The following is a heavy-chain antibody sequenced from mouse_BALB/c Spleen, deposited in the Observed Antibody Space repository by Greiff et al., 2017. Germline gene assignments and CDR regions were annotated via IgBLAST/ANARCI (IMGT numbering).Heavy chain of an antibody. CDR3: ARVSYYAMDY. Sequence: QVQLKESGPGLVAPSQSLSLTCTVSGFSLTSYGVHWVRQPPGKGLEWLGVIWAGGSTNYNSALMSRLSISKDNSKSQVFLKMNSLQTDDTAMYYCARVSYYAMDYWGQGTSVTVSS. J-gene: IGHJ4*01. V-gene: IGHV2-9*02. CDR1: GFSLTSYG. CDR2: IWAGGST.